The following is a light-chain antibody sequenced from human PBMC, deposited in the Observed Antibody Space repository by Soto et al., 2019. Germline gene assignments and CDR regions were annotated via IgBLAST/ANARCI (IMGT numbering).Light chain of an antibody. J-gene: IGKJ4*01. CDR1: QSVSSN. CDR3: QLYDNLLLT. Sequence: EVVLAQSPATLSVSPGERATLCCRASQSVSSNLAWYQQKPGQAPRLLIYGASTRATGIPARFSGSGSGTEFTLTISSLKPEDVETYYCQLYDNLLLTFAGGTKVDIK. V-gene: IGKV3-15*01. CDR2: GAS.